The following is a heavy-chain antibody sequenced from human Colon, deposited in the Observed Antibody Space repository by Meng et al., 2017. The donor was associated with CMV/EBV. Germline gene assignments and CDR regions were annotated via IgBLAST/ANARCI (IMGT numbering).Heavy chain of an antibody. Sequence: CAVSAGSLPNSPWGDSVRQAPGKGLEWIGAIYHSASTHSSPSLRSRATLSLDKSNNSFSLTLYSMTAADTAVYFCARSQWLGSPPDSWGQGTLVTVSS. CDR1: AGSLPNSPW. CDR3: ARSQWLGSPPDS. J-gene: IGHJ4*02. D-gene: IGHD6-19*01. CDR2: IYHSAST. V-gene: IGHV4-4*01.